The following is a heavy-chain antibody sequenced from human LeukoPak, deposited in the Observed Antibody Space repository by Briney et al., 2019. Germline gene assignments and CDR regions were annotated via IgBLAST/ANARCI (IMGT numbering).Heavy chain of an antibody. J-gene: IGHJ3*02. CDR2: IRSKAYSYAT. V-gene: IGHV3-73*01. D-gene: IGHD6-19*01. CDR1: GFTFSDSA. CDR3: ARVRPGQWLLRDAFDI. Sequence: GGSLRLSCAASGFTFSDSAMHWVRQASGKGLEWVGRIRSKAYSYATAYAASVKGRFTISRDDAKNTAYLQMNSLRAEDTALYYCARVRPGQWLLRDAFDIWGQGTMVTVSS.